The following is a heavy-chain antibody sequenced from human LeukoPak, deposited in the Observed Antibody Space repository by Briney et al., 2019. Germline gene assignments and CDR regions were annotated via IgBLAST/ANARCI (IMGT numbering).Heavy chain of an antibody. D-gene: IGHD5-18*01. Sequence: SVKVSCKASGGTFSSYAISWVRQPPGQGLERMGVIIPIFGTANYAQKFQGRVTITADESTSTAYMELSSLRSEDTAVYYCARVSRGYSYGYHSYFDYWGQGTLVTVSS. V-gene: IGHV1-69*13. J-gene: IGHJ4*02. CDR2: IIPIFGTA. CDR3: ARVSRGYSYGYHSYFDY. CDR1: GGTFSSYA.